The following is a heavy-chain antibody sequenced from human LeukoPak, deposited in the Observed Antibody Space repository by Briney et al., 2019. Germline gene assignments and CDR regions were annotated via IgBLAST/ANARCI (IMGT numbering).Heavy chain of an antibody. CDR1: GYSFTNYL. V-gene: IGHV5-51*01. CDR2: IYPGDSDT. J-gene: IGHJ4*02. CDR3: ARLAYRYSPNDY. Sequence: GESLQISCKGSGYSFTNYLIGWVRQMPGKGLEWMGIIYPGDSDTRYSPSFQGQVTMSADKSISTAYLQWSSLKASDTAMYYCARLAYRYSPNDYWGQGTLVTVSS. D-gene: IGHD1-26*01.